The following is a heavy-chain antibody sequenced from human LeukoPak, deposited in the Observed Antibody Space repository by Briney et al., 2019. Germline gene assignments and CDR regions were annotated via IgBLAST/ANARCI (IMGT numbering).Heavy chain of an antibody. Sequence: GGSLRLSGAASGFTFSSYSMNWVRQAPGKGLEWVSYISSSSSTIYYADSVKGRFAISRDNAKNSLYLQMNSLRAEDTAVYYCARGPHTPVGYYYDSSGYGMDVWGQGTTVTVSS. CDR3: ARGPHTPVGYYYDSSGYGMDV. CDR1: GFTFSSYS. J-gene: IGHJ6*02. V-gene: IGHV3-48*01. CDR2: ISSSSSTI. D-gene: IGHD3-22*01.